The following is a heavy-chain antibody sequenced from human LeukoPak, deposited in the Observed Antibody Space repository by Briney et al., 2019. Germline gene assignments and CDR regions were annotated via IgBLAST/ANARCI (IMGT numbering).Heavy chain of an antibody. V-gene: IGHV3-48*01. CDR1: VFPFSRYS. Sequence: GGSLRLSCTTSVFPFSRYSMNWVRQAPGKGLEWVSYITSSGDTIYYADSVKGRFSISRDNSKNTLYLQLDSLRAEDTAVYYCAKNHERGRYDSFDVWAQGSWVTVSS. J-gene: IGHJ3*01. D-gene: IGHD3-16*02. CDR2: ITSSGDTI. CDR3: AKNHERGRYDSFDV.